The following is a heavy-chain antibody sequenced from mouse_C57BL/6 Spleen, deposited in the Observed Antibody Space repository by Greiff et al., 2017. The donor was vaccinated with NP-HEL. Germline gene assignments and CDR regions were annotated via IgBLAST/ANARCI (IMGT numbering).Heavy chain of an antibody. CDR3: ASKAMDY. CDR1: GYTFTSYW. CDR2: IDPSDSYT. Sequence: VQLQQPGAELVKPGASVKLSCKASGYTFTSYWMQWVKQRPGQGLEWIGEIDPSDSYTNYNQQFKGKATLTVDTSSSTAYMQLSSLTSEDSAVYYCASKAMDYWGQGTSVTVSS. J-gene: IGHJ4*01. V-gene: IGHV1-50*01.